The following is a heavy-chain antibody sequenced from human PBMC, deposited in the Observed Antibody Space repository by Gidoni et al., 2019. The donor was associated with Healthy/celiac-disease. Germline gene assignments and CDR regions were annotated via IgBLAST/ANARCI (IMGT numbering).Heavy chain of an antibody. J-gene: IGHJ3*02. CDR1: GGSISSSSYY. CDR2: IYYSGST. D-gene: IGHD2-15*01. CDR3: ARQALGYCSGGSCYSFDI. Sequence: QLQLQESGPGLVKPSETLSLTCTVSGGSISSSSYYWGWIRQPPGKGLEWIGSIYYSGSTYYNPSLKSRVTISVDTSKNQFSLKLSSVTAADTAVYYCARQALGYCSGGSCYSFDIWGQGTMVTVSS. V-gene: IGHV4-39*01.